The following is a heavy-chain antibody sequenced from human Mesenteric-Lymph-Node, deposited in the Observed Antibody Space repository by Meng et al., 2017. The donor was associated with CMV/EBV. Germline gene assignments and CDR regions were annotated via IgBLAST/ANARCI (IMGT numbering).Heavy chain of an antibody. V-gene: IGHV4-34*01. J-gene: IGHJ4*02. Sequence: WGRGLLKPSVTLLLTLAVYGGSFSGSDLSWRRQPPGKGLEWIGEINHSGSTNYNPSLKSRVTISVDTSKNQFSLKLSSVTAADTAVYYCARHQRWLKSEGGFNYWGQGTLVTVSS. CDR3: ARHQRWLKSEGGFNY. CDR1: GGSFSGSD. CDR2: INHSGST. D-gene: IGHD4-23*01.